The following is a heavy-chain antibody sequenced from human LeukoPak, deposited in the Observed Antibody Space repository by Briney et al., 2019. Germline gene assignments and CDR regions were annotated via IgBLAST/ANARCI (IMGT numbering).Heavy chain of an antibody. CDR2: ISYDGSNK. Sequence: PGGSLRLSCAASGFSFSSYWMHWVRQAPGKGLEWVAVISYDGSNKYYADSVKGRFTFSRDNSKNTLNLQMNSLRAEDTAVYYCARDRYYGSGSYSFDYWGQGTLVTVSS. J-gene: IGHJ4*02. CDR1: GFSFSSYW. CDR3: ARDRYYGSGSYSFDY. V-gene: IGHV3-30*03. D-gene: IGHD3-10*01.